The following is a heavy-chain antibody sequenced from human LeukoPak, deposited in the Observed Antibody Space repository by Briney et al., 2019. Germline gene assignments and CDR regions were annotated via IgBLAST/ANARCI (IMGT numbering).Heavy chain of an antibody. CDR1: GGSISSYY. CDR3: ARVDCSGGSCYPFDY. J-gene: IGHJ4*02. CDR2: IYYGGST. V-gene: IGHV4-59*01. D-gene: IGHD2-15*01. Sequence: SETLSLTCTVSGGSISSYYWSWIRQPPGKGLEWIGYIYYGGSTNYNPSLKSRVTISVDTSKNQFSLKLSSVTAADTAVYYCARVDCSGGSCYPFDYWGQGTLVTVSA.